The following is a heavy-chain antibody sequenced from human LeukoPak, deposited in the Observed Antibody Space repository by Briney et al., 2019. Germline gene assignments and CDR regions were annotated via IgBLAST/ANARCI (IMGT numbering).Heavy chain of an antibody. CDR1: GYSFSSYW. D-gene: IGHD3-22*01. J-gene: IGHJ1*01. CDR3: ARSDSSGGARGIQY. Sequence: GESLKISCKGSGYSFSSYWVGWVRQMPGKGLQCLGTIYPGDSDTRYSPSFQGQVTISVDKSVSTAYLQWSSLKASDTAMYYCARSDSSGGARGIQYWGQGTPVTVPS. CDR2: IYPGDSDT. V-gene: IGHV5-51*01.